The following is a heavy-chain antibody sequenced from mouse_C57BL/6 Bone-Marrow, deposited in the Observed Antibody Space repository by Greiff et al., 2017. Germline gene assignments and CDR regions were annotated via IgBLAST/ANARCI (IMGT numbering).Heavy chain of an antibody. D-gene: IGHD3-3*01. CDR2: IDPSDSYT. CDR3: ASKRGTDYAMDD. Sequence: QVQLQQSGAELVKPGASVKLSCKASGYTFTSYWMQWVKQRPGQGLEWIGEIDPSDSYTNYNPKFKGKATITVDTSSSTAYMQLSSLTSDDSAVYYCASKRGTDYAMDDWGKGTSVTVSS. CDR1: GYTFTSYW. J-gene: IGHJ4*01. V-gene: IGHV1-50*01.